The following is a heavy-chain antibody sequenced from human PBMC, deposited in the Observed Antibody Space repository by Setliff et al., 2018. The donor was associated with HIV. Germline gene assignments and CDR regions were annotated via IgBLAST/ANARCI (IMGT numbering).Heavy chain of an antibody. J-gene: IGHJ3*02. V-gene: IGHV3-23*03. D-gene: IGHD1-1*01. Sequence: GGSLRLSCAASGFTFSSYAMSWVRQAPGKGLEWVSVIYSGGSATYYADSVKGRFTISRDNSENTLDLQMNSLRVEDTAVYYCVRDSNTISTTDAFDIWGQGTVVTVS. CDR2: IYSGGSAT. CDR1: GFTFSSYA. CDR3: VRDSNTISTTDAFDI.